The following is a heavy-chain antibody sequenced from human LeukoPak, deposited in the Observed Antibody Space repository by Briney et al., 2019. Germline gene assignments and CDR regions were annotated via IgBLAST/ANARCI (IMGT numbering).Heavy chain of an antibody. CDR1: GGTFSSYA. J-gene: IGHJ5*02. V-gene: IGHV1-69*06. CDR3: ARDFGELGNWFDP. CDR2: IIPIFGTA. D-gene: IGHD3-10*01. Sequence: GASVKVSCKASGGTFSSYAISWVRQAPGQGLELMGGIIPIFGTANYSQKCQGRVTITADKSTSTGYMEMSSLRSEDTAVYYCARDFGELGNWFDPWGQGTLVTVSS.